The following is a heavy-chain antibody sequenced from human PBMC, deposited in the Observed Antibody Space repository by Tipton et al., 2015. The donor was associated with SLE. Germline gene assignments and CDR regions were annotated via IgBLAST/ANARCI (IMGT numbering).Heavy chain of an antibody. D-gene: IGHD3-16*01. J-gene: IGHJ6*03. V-gene: IGHV4-59*01. Sequence: TLSLTCSVSGYSISRAFYWGWIRQPPGKGLEWIGYSYYSGSTNCNPSLQSRVTISIGTSKNQLSLMLNSVTSADTALYYCARGGGYYYHLDVWDKGTTVTVSS. CDR1: GYSISRAFY. CDR2: SYYSGST. CDR3: ARGGGYYYHLDV.